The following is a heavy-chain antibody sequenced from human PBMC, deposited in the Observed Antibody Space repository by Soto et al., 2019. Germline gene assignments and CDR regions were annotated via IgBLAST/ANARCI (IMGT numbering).Heavy chain of an antibody. D-gene: IGHD3-16*01. V-gene: IGHV4-59*08. Sequence: PSETLSLTCTVSGGSINNYYWSWIRQTPGKGLEWIGYVYYSGTTNYNSNLKSRVTILIDTSQNQFSLKLSSVTAADTAVYYCARHFFYNDTGNNAIYICGQGAVLPVS. CDR2: VYYSGTT. CDR1: GGSINNYY. CDR3: ARHFFYNDTGNNAIYI. J-gene: IGHJ3*02.